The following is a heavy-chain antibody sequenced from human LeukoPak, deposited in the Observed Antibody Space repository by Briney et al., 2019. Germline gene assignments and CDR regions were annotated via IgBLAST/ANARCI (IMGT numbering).Heavy chain of an antibody. V-gene: IGHV1-18*01. J-gene: IGHJ6*02. CDR2: ISAYNGNT. CDR1: GYTFTSYG. CDR3: ARNYVPVAGTYYYYGMDV. D-gene: IGHD6-19*01. Sequence: ASVKVSCKASGYTFTSYGISWVRQAPGQGLEWMGWISAYNGNTNYAQKLQGRVTMTTDTSTSTAYMELRSLRSDDTAVYYCARNYVPVAGTYYYYGMDVWGQGTTVTVSS.